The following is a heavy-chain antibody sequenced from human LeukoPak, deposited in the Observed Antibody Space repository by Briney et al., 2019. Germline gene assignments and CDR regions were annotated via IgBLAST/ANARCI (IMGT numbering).Heavy chain of an antibody. V-gene: IGHV3-7*05. CDR2: IKQDGSEK. CDR1: GFXFSSYW. J-gene: IGHJ6*02. Sequence: GGSLRLSCAASGFXFSSYWMSWVRQAPGKGLEWVGNIKQDGSEKYYVDSVKGRFTISRDNAKNSLYLQMNSLRAEDAAVYYCARESTYYDFWSGFPHHYGMDVWGQGTTVTVSS. CDR3: ARESTYYDFWSGFPHHYGMDV. D-gene: IGHD3-3*01.